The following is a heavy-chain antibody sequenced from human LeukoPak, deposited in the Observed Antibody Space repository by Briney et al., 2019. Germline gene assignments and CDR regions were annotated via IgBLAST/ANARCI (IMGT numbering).Heavy chain of an antibody. CDR2: ISITTASI. CDR3: ARGEGAIDF. V-gene: IGHV3-48*02. CDR1: GFTFSSYN. D-gene: IGHD3-16*01. J-gene: IGHJ4*02. Sequence: SGGSLRLSCAASGFTFSSYNMIWVRQAPGKGLECVSFISITTASIYYAGSVKGRFSASRDNAKNSLYLQMNSLRDEDTAVYYRARGEGAIDFWGQGTLVTVSS.